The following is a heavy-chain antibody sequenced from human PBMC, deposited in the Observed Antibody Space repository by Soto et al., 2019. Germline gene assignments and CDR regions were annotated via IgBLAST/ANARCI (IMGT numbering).Heavy chain of an antibody. CDR1: GDSVSSNSAA. V-gene: IGHV6-1*01. Sequence: SQTLSLTCVISGDSVSSNSAAWNWIRQSPSRGLEWLGRTYYRSKWYNDYAVSVKSRITINPDTSKNQFSLQLNSVTPEDTAVYYCAREGRYSSGWDDAFDIWGQGTMVTVSS. J-gene: IGHJ3*02. D-gene: IGHD6-19*01. CDR2: TYYRSKWYN. CDR3: AREGRYSSGWDDAFDI.